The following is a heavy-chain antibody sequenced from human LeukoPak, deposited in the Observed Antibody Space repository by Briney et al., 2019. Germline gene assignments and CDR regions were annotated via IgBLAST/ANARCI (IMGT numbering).Heavy chain of an antibody. CDR3: ATVPFYYDSSHYQDY. CDR2: ISSSGYSI. J-gene: IGHJ4*02. D-gene: IGHD3-22*01. V-gene: IGHV3-11*04. CDR1: GFTFSDYY. Sequence: GGSLRLSCAASGFTFSDYYMSWIRQAPGKGLEWVSYISSSGYSIYYADSVKGRFTIARDNAKNSLYLKMNSLRAEDTAVYYCATVPFYYDSSHYQDYWGQGTLVTVSS.